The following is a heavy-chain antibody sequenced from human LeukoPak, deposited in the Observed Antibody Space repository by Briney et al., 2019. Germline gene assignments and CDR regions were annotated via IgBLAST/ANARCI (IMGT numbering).Heavy chain of an antibody. CDR3: ARRAGAYSHPYDY. CDR1: GFTFRSYE. D-gene: IGHD4/OR15-4a*01. J-gene: IGHJ4*02. V-gene: IGHV3-33*08. Sequence: PGGSLRLSCAASGFTFRSYEMNWVRQAPGKGLEWVAFIRYDGSNKYYADSVKGRFTISRDNSRNTLYLQMNSLRAEDTAVYYCARRAGAYSHPYDYWGQGTLVTVSS. CDR2: IRYDGSNK.